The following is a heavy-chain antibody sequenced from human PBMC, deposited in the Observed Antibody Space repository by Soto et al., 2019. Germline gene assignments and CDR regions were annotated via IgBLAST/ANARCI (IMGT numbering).Heavy chain of an antibody. Sequence: PGVSLRLSCAAPGFTFSNYEMNWVRQAPGKGLEWVSYITSSGSTIYYADSVKGRFTISRDNAKNSLYLQMNNLRAEDTAVYYCARGNSPVTVYRGQGTLVTDSS. D-gene: IGHD3-16*02. CDR1: GFTFSNYE. V-gene: IGHV3-48*03. CDR2: ITSSGSTI. CDR3: ARGNSPVTVY. J-gene: IGHJ4*02.